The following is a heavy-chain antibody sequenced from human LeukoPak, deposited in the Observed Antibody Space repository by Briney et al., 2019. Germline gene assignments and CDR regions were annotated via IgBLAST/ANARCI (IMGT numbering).Heavy chain of an antibody. D-gene: IGHD6-19*01. CDR2: INQDGSDK. J-gene: IGHJ4*02. Sequence: GGSLRLSCAASGFTFRNYWMSWVRQAPGKGLEWVANINQDGSDKYYVDSVKGRFTTTRDNSQMSLHLQMNSLTIEDTALYYCAIKAGVAVAGSFDSWGQGTLVTVSS. CDR3: AIKAGVAVAGSFDS. V-gene: IGHV3-7*03. CDR1: GFTFRNYW.